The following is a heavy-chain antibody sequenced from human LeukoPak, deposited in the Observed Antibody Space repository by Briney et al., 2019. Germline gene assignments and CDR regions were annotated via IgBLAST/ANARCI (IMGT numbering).Heavy chain of an antibody. CDR1: GGSFSGYY. CDR2: INHSGSS. J-gene: IGHJ5*02. D-gene: IGHD3-22*01. CDR3: ARAPHYYDSSGFGIWFDP. Sequence: SETLSLTCAVYGGSFSGYYWSWIRQPPGKGLEWIGEINHSGSSNYNPSLKSRVTISVDTSKNQFSLKLSSVTAADTAVCYRARAPHYYDSSGFGIWFDPWGQGTLVTVSS. V-gene: IGHV4-34*01.